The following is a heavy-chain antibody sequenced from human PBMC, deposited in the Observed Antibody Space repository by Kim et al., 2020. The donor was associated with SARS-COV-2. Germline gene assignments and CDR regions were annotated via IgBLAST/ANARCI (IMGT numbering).Heavy chain of an antibody. CDR2: IIPILGIA. V-gene: IGHV1-69*04. D-gene: IGHD3-22*01. Sequence: SVKVSCKASGGTFSSYAISWVRQAPGQGLEWMGRIIPILGIANYAQKFQGRVTITADKSTSTAYMELSSLRSEDTAVYYCARAQLIVSSGYYFDYWGQGTLVTVSS. CDR1: GGTFSSYA. J-gene: IGHJ4*02. CDR3: ARAQLIVSSGYYFDY.